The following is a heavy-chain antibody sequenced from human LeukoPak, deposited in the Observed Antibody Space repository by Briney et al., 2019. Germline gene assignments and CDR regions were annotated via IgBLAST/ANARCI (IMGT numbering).Heavy chain of an antibody. J-gene: IGHJ4*02. CDR1: WFTLCSHS. CDR3: AKDPSIAVANTFVY. V-gene: IGHV3-23*01. CDR2: ISDSGGNT. D-gene: IGHD6-19*01. Sequence: GGAPRLSRVASWFTLCSHSLGWGPQGPGEGVGGGSGISDSGGNTYYADSVKGRLTISRDNSKNTLYLQMNSLRAEDTAVYYCAKDPSIAVANTFVYWGQGTLVTVSS.